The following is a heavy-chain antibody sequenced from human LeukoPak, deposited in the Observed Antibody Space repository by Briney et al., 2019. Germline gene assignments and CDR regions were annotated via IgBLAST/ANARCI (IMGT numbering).Heavy chain of an antibody. Sequence: SVKVSCKASGGTFSSYAISWVRQAPGQGLEWMGRIIPILGIANYAQKFQGRVTITADKSTSSAYMELSSLRAEDTAVYYCAKGPAPGTSPPDYWGQGTLVTVSS. J-gene: IGHJ4*02. CDR1: GGTFSSYA. V-gene: IGHV1-69*04. CDR3: AKGPAPGTSPPDY. CDR2: IIPILGIA.